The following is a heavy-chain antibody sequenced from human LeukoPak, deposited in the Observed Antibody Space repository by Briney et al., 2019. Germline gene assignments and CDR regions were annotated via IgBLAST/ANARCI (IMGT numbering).Heavy chain of an antibody. CDR1: GFTFSDYY. CDR2: ISGSGGST. Sequence: GGSLRLSCAASGFTFSDYYMSWVRQAPGKGLEWVSAISGSGGSTYYADSVKGRFTISRDNSKNTLYLQMNSLRAEDTAVYYCAKDHSGYDEDPFDPWGQGTLVTVSS. J-gene: IGHJ5*02. D-gene: IGHD5-12*01. CDR3: AKDHSGYDEDPFDP. V-gene: IGHV3-23*01.